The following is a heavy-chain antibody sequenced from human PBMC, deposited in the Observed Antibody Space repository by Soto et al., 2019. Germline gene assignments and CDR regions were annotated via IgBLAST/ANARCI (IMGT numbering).Heavy chain of an antibody. CDR3: ARHLTYCSAGSCYSDFPYYGMDV. J-gene: IGHJ6*02. Sequence: PSETLSLTCTVSGGSISSYYWSWIRQSPGKGLEWIGNIHYSGSTNYNPSLKSRVTISVDTSKNQFSLKLSSVTAADTAVYYCARHLTYCSAGSCYSDFPYYGMDVWGQGTTVTVSS. V-gene: IGHV4-59*08. CDR2: IHYSGST. D-gene: IGHD2-15*01. CDR1: GGSISSYY.